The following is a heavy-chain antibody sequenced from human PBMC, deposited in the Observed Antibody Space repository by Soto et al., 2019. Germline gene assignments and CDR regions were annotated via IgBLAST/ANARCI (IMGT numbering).Heavy chain of an antibody. D-gene: IGHD1-20*01. V-gene: IGHV1-18*01. CDR2: ISAYNGNT. Sequence: ASVKVSCKASGYTFTSYGISWVRQAPGQGLEWMGWISAYNGNTNYAQKLQGRVTMTTDTSTSTAYMELRSLRSDDTAVYYCARAPIRYTWDHRAGPWGQGTLVTVSS. CDR1: GYTFTSYG. CDR3: ARAPIRYTWDHRAGP. J-gene: IGHJ5*02.